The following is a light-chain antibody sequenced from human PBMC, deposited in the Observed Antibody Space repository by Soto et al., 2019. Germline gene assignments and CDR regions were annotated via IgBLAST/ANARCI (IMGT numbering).Light chain of an antibody. CDR2: DAS. J-gene: IGKJ1*01. V-gene: IGKV3-11*01. CDR3: QQRSDWPRT. CDR1: QSVSSY. Sequence: EIVLTQSPGTLSLSPGERATLSCRASQSVSSYLAWYQQKPGQAPRVLIYDASNRATGIPARFSGSGSGTDFTLTISSLEPEDFAVYYCQQRSDWPRTFGQGTKVEIK.